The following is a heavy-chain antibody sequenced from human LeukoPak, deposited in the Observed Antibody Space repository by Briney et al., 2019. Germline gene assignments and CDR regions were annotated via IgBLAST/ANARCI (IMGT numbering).Heavy chain of an antibody. V-gene: IGHV3-30-3*01. CDR1: GFTFSSYA. Sequence: GGSLRLSCAASGFTFSSYAMNWVRQAPGKGLEWVAVISYDGSNKYYADSVKGRFTISRDNSKNTLYLQMNSLRAEDTAVYYCARDGLVNYYYGMDVWGQGTTVTVSS. D-gene: IGHD2-21*01. CDR3: ARDGLVNYYYGMDV. J-gene: IGHJ6*02. CDR2: ISYDGSNK.